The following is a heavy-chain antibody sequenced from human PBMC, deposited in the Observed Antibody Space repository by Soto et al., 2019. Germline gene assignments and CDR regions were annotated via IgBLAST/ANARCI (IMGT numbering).Heavy chain of an antibody. CDR3: AKDRMAHHSVWDTFDM. V-gene: IGHV3-23*01. Sequence: GESLKISCAASGFTFSSFAMSWVRQAPGKGLEWVSSIGGAGDDRYYADSVKGRFTISRDNSKNMMFLQMDSLRAEDTALYYCAKDRMAHHSVWDTFDMWGPGTMVTVSS. J-gene: IGHJ3*02. CDR2: IGGAGDDR. CDR1: GFTFSSFA. D-gene: IGHD2-21*01.